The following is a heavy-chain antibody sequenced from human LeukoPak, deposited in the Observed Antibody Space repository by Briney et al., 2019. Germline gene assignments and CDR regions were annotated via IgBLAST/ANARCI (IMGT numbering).Heavy chain of an antibody. J-gene: IGHJ6*03. V-gene: IGHV3-15*01. Sequence: GGSLRLSCAASGFTFINAWMSWVRQAPGKGLEWVGRIKSKTDGGTTDYAAPVKGRFTISRDDSKNTLYLQMNSLKTEDTAVYYCTTEDGDYSPGLYYYYYMDVWGKGTTVTVSS. D-gene: IGHD4-17*01. CDR1: GFTFINAW. CDR2: IKSKTDGGTT. CDR3: TTEDGDYSPGLYYYYYMDV.